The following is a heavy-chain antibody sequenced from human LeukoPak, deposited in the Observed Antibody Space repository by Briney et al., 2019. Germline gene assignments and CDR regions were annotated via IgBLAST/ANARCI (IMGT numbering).Heavy chain of an antibody. CDR2: LDPEDGET. Sequence: ASVKVSCKVSGYTLTELSMHWVRQAPGKGLEWMGGLDPEDGETIYAQKFQGRVTMTEDTSTDTAYMELSSLRSEDTAVYYCATFLFSSGYYYVAFDIWGQGTMVTVSS. V-gene: IGHV1-24*01. CDR3: ATFLFSSGYYYVAFDI. D-gene: IGHD3-22*01. CDR1: GYTLTELS. J-gene: IGHJ3*02.